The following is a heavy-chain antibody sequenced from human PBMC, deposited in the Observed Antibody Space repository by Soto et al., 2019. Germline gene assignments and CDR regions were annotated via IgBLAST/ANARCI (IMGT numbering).Heavy chain of an antibody. CDR2: IYATGKN. CDR3: ARESGENWSYEAY. Sequence: PSETLSLTCSVSGASITDYSWNWIRRSAGKGLEWIGRIYATGKNQVNPSLQSRVTMSLDTSKNQFSLKLTSVTAADTAVYYCARESGENWSYEAYWGQGTLVTVSS. V-gene: IGHV4-4*07. CDR1: GASITDYS. J-gene: IGHJ4*02. D-gene: IGHD1-7*01.